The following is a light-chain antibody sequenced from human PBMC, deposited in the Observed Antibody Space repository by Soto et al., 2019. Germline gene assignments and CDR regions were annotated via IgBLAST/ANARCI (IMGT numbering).Light chain of an antibody. CDR3: SSYTGTSSTLYV. V-gene: IGLV2-14*01. CDR2: EVS. J-gene: IGLJ1*01. Sequence: QSALTQPASMSGSPGQSITISCTGSSSDVGRYNYVSWYQQHPGEAPKLVISEVSNRPSGVSDRFSGSKSGNTASLTISGLQSEDEADYYCSSYTGTSSTLYVFGTGTKLTVL. CDR1: SSDVGRYNY.